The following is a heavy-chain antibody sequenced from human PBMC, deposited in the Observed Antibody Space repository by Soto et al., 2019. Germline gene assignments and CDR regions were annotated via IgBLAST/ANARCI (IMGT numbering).Heavy chain of an antibody. CDR2: IYGGGDK. V-gene: IGHV3-53*01. Sequence: EIQLVESGGGLTQPGGSLRLSRAVSGFTVSDNHVTWVRQATGKGLEWVSVIYGGGDKYYADSVKGRFTISRDNSKNTVSLQMNSLRADDAAVYYCMGYGGNSVWGQGTQVIVSS. CDR1: GFTVSDNH. J-gene: IGHJ4*02. CDR3: MGYGGNSV. D-gene: IGHD4-17*01.